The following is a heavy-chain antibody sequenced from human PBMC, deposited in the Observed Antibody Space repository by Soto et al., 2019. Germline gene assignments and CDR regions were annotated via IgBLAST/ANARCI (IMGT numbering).Heavy chain of an antibody. J-gene: IGHJ3*02. CDR1: VDSISLYY. V-gene: IGHV4-4*07. CDR3: ARGWGVHSGSGKYAFDM. D-gene: IGHD6-19*01. Sequence: PAETLCLPCTVPVDSISLYYWSWIRQSAGRGLDLIGPFNRYANSIYNPSLESRDTMSADTSKSPFSLTLTSVTAADTAVYYCARGWGVHSGSGKYAFDMWGKGQMVTV. CDR2: FNRYANS.